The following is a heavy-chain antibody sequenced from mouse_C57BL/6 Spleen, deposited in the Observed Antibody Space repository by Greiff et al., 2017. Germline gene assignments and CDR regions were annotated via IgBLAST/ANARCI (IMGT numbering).Heavy chain of an antibody. CDR3: ARQGQLRPAWFAY. Sequence: EVKVEESGGGLVKPGGSLKLSCAASGFTFSSYTMSWVRQTPEKRLEWVATISGGGGNTYYPDSVKGRFTISRDNAKNTLYLQMSSLRSEDTALYYCARQGQLRPAWFAYWGQGTLVTVSA. J-gene: IGHJ3*01. CDR1: GFTFSSYT. V-gene: IGHV5-9*01. D-gene: IGHD3-2*02. CDR2: ISGGGGNT.